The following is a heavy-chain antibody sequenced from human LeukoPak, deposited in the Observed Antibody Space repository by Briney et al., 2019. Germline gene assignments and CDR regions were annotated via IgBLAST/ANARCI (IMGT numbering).Heavy chain of an antibody. V-gene: IGHV4-34*01. CDR2: INHSGST. D-gene: IGHD3-22*01. Sequence: PSEPLSLTCAVYGGSFSGYYWSWIRQPPGKGLEWIGEINHSGSTNYNPSLKSRVTISVDTSKNQFSLKLSSVTAADKAVYYCARVWAYYYEAQNWGQGTLVTVSS. J-gene: IGHJ4*02. CDR3: ARVWAYYYEAQN. CDR1: GGSFSGYY.